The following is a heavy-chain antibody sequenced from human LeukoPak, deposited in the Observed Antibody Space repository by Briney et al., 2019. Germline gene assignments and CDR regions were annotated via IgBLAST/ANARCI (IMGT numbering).Heavy chain of an antibody. D-gene: IGHD2-2*01. CDR1: GFTFSSYS. J-gene: IGHJ4*02. CDR3: ARWYCSSTSCYYDY. V-gene: IGHV3-53*01. CDR2: IYNIGTT. Sequence: GGSLRLSCAASGFTFSSYSMNWVRQAPGKGLEWVSIIYNIGTTYYTDSVKGRFTISRDNSKNTLYLQMNSLRAEDTAVYYCARWYCSSTSCYYDYWGQGTLVTVSS.